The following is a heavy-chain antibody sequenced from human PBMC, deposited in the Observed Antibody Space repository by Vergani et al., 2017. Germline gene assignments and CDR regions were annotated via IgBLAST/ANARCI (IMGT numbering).Heavy chain of an antibody. D-gene: IGHD2-21*01. V-gene: IGHV4-61*02. J-gene: IGHJ3*02. CDR2: IDVKGNS. Sequence: QAQLQESGPRLVKPSQTLSLICSFSGGSLDIHSQTLGWIRQPAGEGLEWTGLIDVKGNSNFSPSLESRVTMSADASRGRFSLNLRSVTTSDTAVYYCVRVLHTSYILGAFDIWGQGIKVTVSS. CDR1: GGSLDIHSQT. CDR3: VRVLHTSYILGAFDI.